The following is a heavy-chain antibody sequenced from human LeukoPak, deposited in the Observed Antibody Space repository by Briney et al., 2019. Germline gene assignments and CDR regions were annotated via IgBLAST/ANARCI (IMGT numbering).Heavy chain of an antibody. D-gene: IGHD5-18*01. J-gene: IGHJ4*02. CDR2: TFYSGST. V-gene: IGHV4-59*01. CDR1: GGSISSYY. Sequence: SETLSLTCTVSGGSISSYYWTWIRQPPGKGLEWIGYTFYSGSTNYNPSLKSRVTISVDTSKNQVSLKLSSVTAADTAMYYCARGPAISLDTGYFDYWGQGTLVTVSS. CDR3: ARGPAISLDTGYFDY.